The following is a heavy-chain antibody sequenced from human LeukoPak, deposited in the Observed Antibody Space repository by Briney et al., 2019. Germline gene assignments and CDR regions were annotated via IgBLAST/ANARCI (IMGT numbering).Heavy chain of an antibody. CDR2: IYSGGRT. J-gene: IGHJ6*03. Sequence: PGGSLRLSCAASGFTVSSNYMSWVRQAPGKGLEWVSVIYSGGRTYYADSVKGRFTISRDNSKNTLYLQMNSLRAEDTAVYYCARGYGYDILTGYLDYYMDVWGKGTTVTISS. CDR1: GFTVSSNY. V-gene: IGHV3-66*01. D-gene: IGHD3-9*01. CDR3: ARGYGYDILTGYLDYYMDV.